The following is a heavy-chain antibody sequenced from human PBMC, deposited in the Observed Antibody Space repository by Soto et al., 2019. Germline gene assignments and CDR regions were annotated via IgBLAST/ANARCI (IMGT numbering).Heavy chain of an antibody. V-gene: IGHV3-33*01. J-gene: IGHJ4*02. CDR1: GFSFNSYG. CDR3: GRDWLAIDS. Sequence: QVQRVESGGGVVQPGRSLRLSCAASGFSFNSYGMHWVRQAPGKGLEWVAVIWYDGSNKYYADSAKGRFTISRDNSKNTLYLQMNTLRAEDTAVYYCGRDWLAIDSWGQGTLVTVSS. CDR2: IWYDGSNK. D-gene: IGHD6-19*01.